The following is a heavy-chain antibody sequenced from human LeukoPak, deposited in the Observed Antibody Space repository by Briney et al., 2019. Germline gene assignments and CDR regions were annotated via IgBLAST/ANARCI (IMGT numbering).Heavy chain of an antibody. D-gene: IGHD3-9*01. Sequence: ASVKVSCKASGYTFTGYYMHWVRQAPGQGLEWMGWINPNSGGTNYAQKFQGRVTMTRDTSISTAYMELSRLRSDDTAVYYCARVQYDILTGYPDDAFDIWGQGTMVTVSS. V-gene: IGHV1-2*02. CDR3: ARVQYDILTGYPDDAFDI. CDR1: GYTFTGYY. CDR2: INPNSGGT. J-gene: IGHJ3*02.